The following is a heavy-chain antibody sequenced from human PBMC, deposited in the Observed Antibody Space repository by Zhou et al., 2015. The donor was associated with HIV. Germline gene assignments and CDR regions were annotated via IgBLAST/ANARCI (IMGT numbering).Heavy chain of an antibody. CDR2: INTNTGNP. CDR3: ARTIARKSYYYGSGTPRPTIDY. V-gene: IGHV7-4-1*02. J-gene: IGHJ4*02. D-gene: IGHD3-10*01. CDR1: GYTFTSYA. Sequence: QVQLVQSGSELKKPGASVKVSCKASGYTFTSYAMNWVRQAPGQGLEWMGWINTNTGNPTYAQGFTGRFVFSLDTSVSTAYLQISSLKAEDTAVYYCARTIARKSYYYGSGTPRPTIDYWGQGTLVTVSS.